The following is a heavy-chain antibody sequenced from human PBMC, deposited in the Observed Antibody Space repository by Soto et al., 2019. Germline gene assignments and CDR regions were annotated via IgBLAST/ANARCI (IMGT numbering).Heavy chain of an antibody. D-gene: IGHD1-7*01. CDR1: GFTFSSYS. Sequence: GGSLRLSCAASGFTFSSYSMNWVRQAPGKGLEWVSSISSSSSYIYYADSVKGRFTISRDNAKNSLYLQMNSLRAEDTAVYYCARDGGIIGTHGIGYYYGMDVWGQGTTVTVSS. J-gene: IGHJ6*02. CDR2: ISSSSSYI. CDR3: ARDGGIIGTHGIGYYYGMDV. V-gene: IGHV3-21*01.